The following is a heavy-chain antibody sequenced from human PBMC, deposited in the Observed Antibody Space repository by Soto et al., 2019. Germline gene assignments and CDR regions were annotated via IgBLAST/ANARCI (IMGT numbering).Heavy chain of an antibody. D-gene: IGHD2-2*01. CDR2: ISAYNGNT. J-gene: IGHJ5*02. Sequence: ASVKVSCKASGYTFTSYGISWVRQATGQGLEWMGWISAYNGNTNYAQKLQGRVTMTTDTSTSTAYMELRSLRSDDTAVYYCARRPCSSTSCYWWFDPWGQGTLVTVSS. CDR3: ARRPCSSTSCYWWFDP. V-gene: IGHV1-18*01. CDR1: GYTFTSYG.